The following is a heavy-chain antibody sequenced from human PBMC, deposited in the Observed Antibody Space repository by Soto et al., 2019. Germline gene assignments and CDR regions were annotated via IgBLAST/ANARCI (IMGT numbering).Heavy chain of an antibody. CDR1: GGSFSGYY. D-gene: IGHD7-27*01. Sequence: QVQLQQWGAGLLKPSETLSLTWAVYGGSFSGYYWNWIRQPPGKGLEWIGEINHSGSTNYNPSLKSRVTISVDTSKNQFSLKLSSVTAADTAVYYCARGWGRIFDYWGQGTLVTVSS. CDR3: ARGWGRIFDY. J-gene: IGHJ4*02. CDR2: INHSGST. V-gene: IGHV4-34*01.